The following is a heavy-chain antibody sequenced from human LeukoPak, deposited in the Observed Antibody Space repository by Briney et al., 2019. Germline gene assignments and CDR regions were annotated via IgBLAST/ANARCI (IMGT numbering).Heavy chain of an antibody. Sequence: PGGSLRLSCAASGFTFSSYVMSWVRQAPGKGLEWVSGISGSGDNTHYADSVKGRFTISRDNSKNTLYMQMNSLRAEDTAVYYCAKSHGSGFDYWGQGTLVTVSS. J-gene: IGHJ4*02. CDR3: AKSHGSGFDY. CDR2: ISGSGDNT. D-gene: IGHD3-10*01. CDR1: GFTFSSYV. V-gene: IGHV3-23*01.